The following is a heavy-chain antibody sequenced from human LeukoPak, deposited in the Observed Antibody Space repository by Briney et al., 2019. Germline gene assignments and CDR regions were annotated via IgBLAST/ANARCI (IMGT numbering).Heavy chain of an antibody. CDR1: GYSFTSYW. D-gene: IGHD3-9*01. CDR2: IYPGDSDT. Sequence: GESLKISCKGSGYSFTSYWIGWVRQMPGKGLEWMGIIYPGDSDTRYSPSFQGQVTISADKSISTAYLQWSSLKASDTAMYYCARGVLRYFDWLLPDYWGQGTLVTVSS. V-gene: IGHV5-51*01. J-gene: IGHJ4*02. CDR3: ARGVLRYFDWLLPDY.